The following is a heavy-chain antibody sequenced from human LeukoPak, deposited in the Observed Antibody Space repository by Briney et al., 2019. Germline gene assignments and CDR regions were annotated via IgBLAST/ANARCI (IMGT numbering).Heavy chain of an antibody. Sequence: PSETLSLTCSVSGASVTSDSYYWGWIRQPPGRGLEWIGSMFYSGTTFYNPSLGSRVTISVDTSKSQFTLRLSSVTAADTAVYFCARQSRYCTNGVCYQDYWGQGILVTVSS. CDR1: GASVTSDSYY. CDR2: MFYSGTT. V-gene: IGHV4-39*01. J-gene: IGHJ4*02. D-gene: IGHD2-8*01. CDR3: ARQSRYCTNGVCYQDY.